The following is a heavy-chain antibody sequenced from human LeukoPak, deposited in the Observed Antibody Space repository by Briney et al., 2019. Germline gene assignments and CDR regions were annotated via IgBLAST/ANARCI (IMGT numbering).Heavy chain of an antibody. CDR1: GYTFTGYY. CDR3: ARAHAVLLWFGELFPFDI. D-gene: IGHD3-10*01. CDR2: INPNSGGT. Sequence: GASVKVSCKASGYTFTGYYMHWVRQAPGQGLEWMGWINPNSGGTNYAQKFQGRVTMTRDTSISTAYMELSRLRSDDTAVYYCARAHAVLLWFGELFPFDIWGQGTMVTVSS. V-gene: IGHV1-2*02. J-gene: IGHJ3*02.